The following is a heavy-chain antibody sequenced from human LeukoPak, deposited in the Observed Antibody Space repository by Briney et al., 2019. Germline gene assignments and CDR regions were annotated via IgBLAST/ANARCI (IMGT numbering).Heavy chain of an antibody. CDR1: GFTFSSYW. V-gene: IGHV3-7*01. J-gene: IGHJ6*03. CDR3: ARTYYYGSGIPKPYYMDV. CDR2: IKKDGSEK. D-gene: IGHD3-10*01. Sequence: PGGSLRLSCAASGFTFSSYWMSWVRQAPGKGLEWVANIKKDGSEKYYVDSVKGRFTISRDDATNSLYVQMNGLRVEDTAVYYCARTYYYGSGIPKPYYMDVWGKGTTVTVSS.